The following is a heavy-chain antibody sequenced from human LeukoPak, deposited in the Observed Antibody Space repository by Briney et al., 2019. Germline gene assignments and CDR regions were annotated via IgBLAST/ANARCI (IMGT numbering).Heavy chain of an antibody. CDR3: ARGLRDSSGSYYGGFDY. V-gene: IGHV4-61*01. Sequence: SEILSLTCSVSGASVSSGSYYWSWIRQPPGKGLEWIGYVYYSGSTNYNPSLKSRVTISLVTSKNQFSLRLSSVTAADTAVYYCARGLRDSSGSYYGGFDYWGQGSLVIVSS. CDR2: VYYSGST. J-gene: IGHJ4*02. D-gene: IGHD3-22*01. CDR1: GASVSSGSYY.